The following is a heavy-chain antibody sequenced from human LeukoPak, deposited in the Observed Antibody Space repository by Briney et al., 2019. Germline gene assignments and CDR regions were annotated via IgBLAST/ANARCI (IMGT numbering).Heavy chain of an antibody. CDR3: ARSNQADDY. V-gene: IGHV3-74*01. Sequence: PGGSLRLSCAASGFTFSFYWVHWVRQVPGQGLVWVSRINPGGSSTAYADSVKGRFTISRDNAKNTLYLQMDSLRADDTGVYYCARSNQADDYWGQGTLVTVSS. CDR2: INPGGSST. CDR1: GFTFSFYW. J-gene: IGHJ4*02. D-gene: IGHD1-14*01.